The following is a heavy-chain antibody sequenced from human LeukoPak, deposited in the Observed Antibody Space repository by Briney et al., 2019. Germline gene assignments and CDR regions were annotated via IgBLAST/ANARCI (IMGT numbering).Heavy chain of an antibody. J-gene: IGHJ4*02. CDR3: AKDSSSYGDYFFFDY. V-gene: IGHV3-23*01. CDR1: GFTFSSYA. Sequence: PGGSLRLSCAASGFTFSSYAMSWVRQAPGNGLEWVSAISGSGGSTYYADSVKGRFTISRDNSKNTLYLQMNSLRAEDTAVYYCAKDSSSYGDYFFFDYWGQGTLVTVSS. CDR2: ISGSGGST. D-gene: IGHD4-17*01.